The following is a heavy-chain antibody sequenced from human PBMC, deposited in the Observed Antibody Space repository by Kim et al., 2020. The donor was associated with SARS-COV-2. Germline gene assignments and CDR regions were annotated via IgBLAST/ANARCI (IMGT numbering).Heavy chain of an antibody. D-gene: IGHD2-15*01. J-gene: IGHJ4*02. CDR2: IWNGGDT. CDR3: EDLGYGGSGDFDS. V-gene: IGHV3-33*08. Sequence: GGSLRLSCAASGFTFNSYGMNWVRQAPGKGLEWVAAIWNGGDTYYSVDVVRRLTITSRDTNKTTLLEQMNRRRDEAAVEYYWEDLGYGGSGDFDSWGQGT. CDR1: GFTFNSYG.